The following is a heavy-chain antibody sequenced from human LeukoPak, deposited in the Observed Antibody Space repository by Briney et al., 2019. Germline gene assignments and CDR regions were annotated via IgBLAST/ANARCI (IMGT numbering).Heavy chain of an antibody. CDR2: IYYSGST. Sequence: SETLSLTCTVSGGSISSVGYYWSWIRQHPGKGLEWIGYIYYSGSTYYNTSLKSRVTISVGTSKNQFSLKLSSVTAADTAVYYCARVIRSSSSEVDYWGQGTLVTVSS. CDR3: ARVIRSSSSEVDY. J-gene: IGHJ4*02. D-gene: IGHD6-6*01. V-gene: IGHV4-31*03. CDR1: GGSISSVGYY.